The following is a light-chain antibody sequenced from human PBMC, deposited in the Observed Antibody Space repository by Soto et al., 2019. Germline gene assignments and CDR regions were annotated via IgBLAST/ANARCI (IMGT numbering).Light chain of an antibody. Sequence: QSVPTQPASVSGSPGQSITISCAGTSADVGAFDYVSWYQHHPGKVPKLMIYDVSDRPSGVSTRFSGSKSANMASLTISGLQPDYEADYYCAAYTTSSTLVFGGGTKLTVL. V-gene: IGLV2-14*03. CDR3: AAYTTSSTLV. CDR2: DVS. J-gene: IGLJ3*02. CDR1: SADVGAFDY.